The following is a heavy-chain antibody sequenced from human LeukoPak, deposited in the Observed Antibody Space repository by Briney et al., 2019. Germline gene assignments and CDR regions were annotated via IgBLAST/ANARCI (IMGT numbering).Heavy chain of an antibody. Sequence: SETLSLTCAVYGGSFSGYYWSWIRQPAGKGLEWIGRIYTSGSTNYNPSLKSRVTMSVDTSKNQFSLKLSSVTAADTAVYYCARDGVGATHFDYWGQGTLVTVSS. CDR1: GGSFSGYY. CDR2: IYTSGST. CDR3: ARDGVGATHFDY. V-gene: IGHV4-4*07. J-gene: IGHJ4*02. D-gene: IGHD1-26*01.